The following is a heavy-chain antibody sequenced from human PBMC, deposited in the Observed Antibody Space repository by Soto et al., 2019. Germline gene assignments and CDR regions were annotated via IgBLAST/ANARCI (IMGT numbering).Heavy chain of an antibody. CDR3: VRDRPHNWFDP. CDR2: INHSGST. J-gene: IGHJ5*02. CDR1: GESFSGYY. Sequence: SETLSLTCAVCGESFSGYYWSWIRQPPGKGLEWIGEINHSGSTNYNPSLKSRVTISVDTSKNQFSLKLSSVTAEDTAVYYCVRDRPHNWFDPWGPGTLVTVSS. V-gene: IGHV4-34*01.